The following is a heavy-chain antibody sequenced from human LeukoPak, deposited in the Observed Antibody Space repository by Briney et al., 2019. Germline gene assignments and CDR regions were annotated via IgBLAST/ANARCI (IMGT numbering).Heavy chain of an antibody. CDR2: ISSSSSYI. V-gene: IGHV3-21*01. Sequence: WGSLRLSCAASGFTFSSYSMNWVRQAPGKGLEWVSSISSSSSYIYYADSVKGRFTISRDNAKNSLYLQMNSLRAEDTAVYYCARDVEVTIFGVVMPTRRYFDYWGQGTLVTVSS. D-gene: IGHD3-3*01. J-gene: IGHJ4*02. CDR3: ARDVEVTIFGVVMPTRRYFDY. CDR1: GFTFSSYS.